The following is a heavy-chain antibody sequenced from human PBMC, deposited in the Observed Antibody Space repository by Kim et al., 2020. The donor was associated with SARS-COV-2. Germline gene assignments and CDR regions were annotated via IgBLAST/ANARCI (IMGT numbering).Heavy chain of an antibody. CDR3: AKIAVAADGDY. J-gene: IGHJ4*02. V-gene: IGHV3-9*01. D-gene: IGHD6-19*01. CDR2: I. Sequence: ICTAYTVKGRFTISRDNAKKSLYLQMNSLRAEDTALYYCAKIAVAADGDYWGQGTLVTVSS.